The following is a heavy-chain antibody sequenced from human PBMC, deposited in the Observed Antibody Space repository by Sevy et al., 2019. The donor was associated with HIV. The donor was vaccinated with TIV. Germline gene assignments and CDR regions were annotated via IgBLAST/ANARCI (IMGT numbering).Heavy chain of an antibody. CDR3: ARVAGLLSPVVVLPAAKKGKWYGMDV. Sequence: ASVKVSCKASGYTFTSYGISWVRQAPGQGLEWMGWISAYNGNTNYAQKLQGRVTMTTDTSTRTGYMELRSLRSDDTAVYYCARVAGLLSPVVVLPAAKKGKWYGMDVWGQGTTVTVSS. CDR1: GYTFTSYG. J-gene: IGHJ6*02. D-gene: IGHD2-2*01. CDR2: ISAYNGNT. V-gene: IGHV1-18*01.